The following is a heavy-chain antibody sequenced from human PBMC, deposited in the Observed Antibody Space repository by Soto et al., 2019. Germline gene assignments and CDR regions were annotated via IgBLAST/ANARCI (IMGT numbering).Heavy chain of an antibody. J-gene: IGHJ4*02. CDR1: GYTFTRYE. Sequence: GASVKVSCKASGYTFTRYEINWVRQATGQGLEWMGWMNPNNGNTAYAQKFQGRIAMTRNTSISTAYMELSSLRSEDTAVYYCTFTRVVVTATDYWGQATLVTVSS. V-gene: IGHV1-8*01. CDR3: TFTRVVVTATDY. CDR2: MNPNNGNT. D-gene: IGHD2-15*01.